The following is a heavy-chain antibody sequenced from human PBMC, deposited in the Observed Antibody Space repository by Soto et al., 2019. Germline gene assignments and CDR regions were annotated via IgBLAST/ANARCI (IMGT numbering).Heavy chain of an antibody. CDR1: GFTFSSDW. J-gene: IGHJ3*02. CDR3: AGSEQWLVSAFDI. V-gene: IGHV3-74*01. D-gene: IGHD6-19*01. CDR2: INSDGSST. Sequence: LRLSCAASGFTFSSDWMHWVRQAPGKGLVWVSHINSDGSSTSYADSVKGRFTISRDNAKNTLYLQMNSLRAEDTALYYCAGSEQWLVSAFDIWGQGTMVTVS.